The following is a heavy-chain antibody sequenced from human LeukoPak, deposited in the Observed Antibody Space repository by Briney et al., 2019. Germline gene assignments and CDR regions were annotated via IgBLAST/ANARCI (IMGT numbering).Heavy chain of an antibody. V-gene: IGHV3-23*01. CDR2: IGDSGGST. J-gene: IGHJ4*02. CDR3: AKSHSVAQRGYFDY. CDR1: RFTFSTYA. Sequence: SGGSLRLSCAASRFTFSTYAMSWVRQAPGKGLEWVSTIGDSGGSTYYAGSVKGRFTISRDNSKNTLYLQMNSLRAEDTAVYYCAKSHSVAQRGYFDYWGQGTLVTVSS. D-gene: IGHD2-15*01.